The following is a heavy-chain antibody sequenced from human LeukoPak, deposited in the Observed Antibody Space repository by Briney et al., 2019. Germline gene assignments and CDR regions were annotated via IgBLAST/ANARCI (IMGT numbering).Heavy chain of an antibody. CDR2: IYYSGST. CDR3: ARVRHSQGLTCRFPY. D-gene: IGHD4-11*01. J-gene: IGHJ4*02. Sequence: SQTLSLTCSVSGGSIISGGYFWSWIRQPPGKGLEWIGYIYYSGSTYYNPSLKSRVTISVDTSKNKFSLKLSAVTAADTAVYYCARVRHSQGLTCRFPYWGQGTLVTVSS. CDR1: GGSIISGGYF. V-gene: IGHV4-31*03.